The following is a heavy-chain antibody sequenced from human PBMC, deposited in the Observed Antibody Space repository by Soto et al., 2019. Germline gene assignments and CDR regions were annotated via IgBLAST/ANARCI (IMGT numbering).Heavy chain of an antibody. CDR1: GFTFSSYG. J-gene: IGHJ4*02. CDR2: IWYDGSNK. V-gene: IGHV3-33*01. CDR3: ARGDGYKPLYYFDY. Sequence: GGSLRLSCAASGFTFSSYGMHWVRQAPGKGLEWVAVIWYDGSNKYYADSVKGRFTISRDNSKNTLYLQMNSLRAEDTAVYYCARGDGYKPLYYFDYWGQGTLVTVSS. D-gene: IGHD5-12*01.